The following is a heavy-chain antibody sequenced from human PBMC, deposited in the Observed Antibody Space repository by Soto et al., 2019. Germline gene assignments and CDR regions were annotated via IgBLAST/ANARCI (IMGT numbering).Heavy chain of an antibody. Sequence: SETLSLTCTVSGGSSSSYYWSWIRQPPGKGLEWIGYIYYSGSTNYNPSLKSRVTISVDTSKNQFSLKLSSVTAADTAVYYCAKGLAAYSLPDAYWTQGTLVTVSA. CDR1: GGSSSSYY. CDR2: IYYSGST. J-gene: IGHJ4*02. D-gene: IGHD6-13*01. V-gene: IGHV4-59*01. CDR3: AKGLAAYSLPDAY.